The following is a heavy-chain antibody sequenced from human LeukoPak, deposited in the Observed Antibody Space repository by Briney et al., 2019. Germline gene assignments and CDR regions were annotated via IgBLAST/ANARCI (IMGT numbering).Heavy chain of an antibody. CDR2: ISSSSSYI. Sequence: GGSLRLSYAASGFTFSSYSMNWVRQAPGKGLEWVSSISSSSSYIYYADSVKGRFTISRDNAKNSLYLQMNSLRAEDTAVYYCARDRGWLQYLSSWFDPWGQGTLVTVSS. CDR1: GFTFSSYS. D-gene: IGHD5-24*01. CDR3: ARDRGWLQYLSSWFDP. V-gene: IGHV3-21*01. J-gene: IGHJ5*02.